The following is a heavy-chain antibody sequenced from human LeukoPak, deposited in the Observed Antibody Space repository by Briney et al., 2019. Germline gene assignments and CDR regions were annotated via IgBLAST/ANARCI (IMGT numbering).Heavy chain of an antibody. CDR1: GGSINSGGYY. D-gene: IGHD6-6*01. V-gene: IGHV4-31*03. CDR3: ARAYSSSFDY. Sequence: PSETLSLTCTVSGGSINSGGYYWSWIRQHPGKGLEWIGYIYYSGSTYYNPSLKSRGTISVDTSKSQFSLKLRSVTAADTAVYYCARAYSSSFDYWGQGTLVTVSS. CDR2: IYYSGST. J-gene: IGHJ4*02.